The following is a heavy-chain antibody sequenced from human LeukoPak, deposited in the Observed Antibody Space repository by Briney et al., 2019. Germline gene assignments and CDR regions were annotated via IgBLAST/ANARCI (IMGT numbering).Heavy chain of an antibody. CDR3: ARAREPHSGYD. V-gene: IGHV4-59*12. D-gene: IGHD5-12*01. Sequence: PSETLSLTCTVSGGSISSYYWSWIRQPPGKGLEWIGYIYYSGSTNYNPSLKSRVTISVDTSKNQFSLKLSSVTAADTAVYYCARAREPHSGYDWGQGTLVTVSS. J-gene: IGHJ4*02. CDR1: GGSISSYY. CDR2: IYYSGST.